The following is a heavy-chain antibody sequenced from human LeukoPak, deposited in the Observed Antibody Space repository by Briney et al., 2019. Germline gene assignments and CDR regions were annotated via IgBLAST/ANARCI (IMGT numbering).Heavy chain of an antibody. J-gene: IGHJ4*02. V-gene: IGHV3-48*03. Sequence: GGSLRLSCAASGFTFSSYEMNWVRQAPGKGLEWVSYISATGSGIHYADSVKGRFTISRDNAKNSVYLQMNSLRAEDTAVYYCATETIPLNYWGQGTLVTVSS. CDR2: ISATGSGI. D-gene: IGHD5-24*01. CDR3: ATETIPLNY. CDR1: GFTFSSYE.